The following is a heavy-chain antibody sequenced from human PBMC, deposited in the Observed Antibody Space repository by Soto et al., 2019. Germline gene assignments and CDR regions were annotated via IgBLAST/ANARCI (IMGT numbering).Heavy chain of an antibody. Sequence: SQTLSLTCAISGDSVSSNSAAWNWIRQSPSRGLEWLGRTYYRSKWYNDYAVSVKSRITINPDTSKNQFSLQLNSVTPEDTAVYYCERDRSSGHNNFSYYYGMDVWGQGTTVTVSS. CDR3: ERDRSSGHNNFSYYYGMDV. CDR2: TYYRSKWYN. J-gene: IGHJ6*02. D-gene: IGHD6-25*01. V-gene: IGHV6-1*01. CDR1: GDSVSSNSAA.